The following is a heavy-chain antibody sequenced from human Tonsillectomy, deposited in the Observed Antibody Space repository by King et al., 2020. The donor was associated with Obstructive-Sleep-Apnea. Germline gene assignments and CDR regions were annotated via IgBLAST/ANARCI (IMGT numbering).Heavy chain of an antibody. CDR2: IHNSGST. J-gene: IGHJ4*02. Sequence: QLQESGPGLVKPSETLSLTCTVSGDSISSYYWSWIRQPAGKGLEWIGRIHNSGSTNYNPSLKSRLTMSVDTSKNPFSLRLSSVTAADTAVYYCARDKGSGWYDYWGQGTLVTVSS. CDR1: GDSISSYY. V-gene: IGHV4-4*07. CDR3: ARDKGSGWYDY. D-gene: IGHD6-19*01.